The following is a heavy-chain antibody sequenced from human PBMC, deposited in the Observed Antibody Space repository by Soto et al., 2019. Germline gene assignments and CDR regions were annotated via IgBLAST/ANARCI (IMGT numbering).Heavy chain of an antibody. CDR2: INPNSGGT. D-gene: IGHD2-2*01. CDR3: ARGDIVVVPAAPRYYYYGMDV. J-gene: IGHJ6*02. Sequence: GASVKVSCKAFGYTFTGYYMHWVRQAPGQGLEWMGWINPNSGGTNYAQKFQGRVTMTRDTSISTAYMELSRLRSDDTAVYYCARGDIVVVPAAPRYYYYGMDVWGQGTTVTVSS. CDR1: GYTFTGYY. V-gene: IGHV1-2*02.